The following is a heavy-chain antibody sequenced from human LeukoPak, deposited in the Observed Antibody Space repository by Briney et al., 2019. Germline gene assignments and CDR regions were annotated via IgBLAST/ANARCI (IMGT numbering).Heavy chain of an antibody. CDR3: ASASKDYYYYMDV. J-gene: IGHJ6*03. V-gene: IGHV1-69*02. Sequence: SVKVSCKASGSTFSSYTISWVRQAPGQGLEWMGRIIPILGIANYAQKFQGRVTITADKSTSTAYMELSSLRSEDTAVYYCASASKDYYYYMDVWGKGTTVTVSS. CDR1: GSTFSSYT. CDR2: IIPILGIA.